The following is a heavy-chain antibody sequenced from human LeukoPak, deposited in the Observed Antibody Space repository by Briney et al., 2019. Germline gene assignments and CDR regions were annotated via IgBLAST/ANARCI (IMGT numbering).Heavy chain of an antibody. J-gene: IGHJ4*02. CDR3: AGDTGDYGRGGIDY. V-gene: IGHV3-21*01. Sequence: PGGSLRLSCAASGFTFSSYSMNWVRQAPGKGVEWVSSISSSSSYKYYADSVKGRFTISRDNAKKSLYLQMNSLRAEDTAVYYCAGDTGDYGRGGIDYWGQGTLVTVSS. CDR1: GFTFSSYS. D-gene: IGHD4-17*01. CDR2: ISSSSSYK.